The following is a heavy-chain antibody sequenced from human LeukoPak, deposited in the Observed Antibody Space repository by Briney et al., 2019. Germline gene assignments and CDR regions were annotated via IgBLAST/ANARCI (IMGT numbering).Heavy chain of an antibody. J-gene: IGHJ4*02. D-gene: IGHD2-2*02. CDR1: GGSISSGSYY. CDR3: ARSQYHLLLYDY. CDR2: IYTSGST. Sequence: PSETLSLTCTVSGGSISSGSYYWSWIRQPAGKGLEWIGRIYTSGSTNYNPSLKSRVTISVDTSKNQFSLKLSSVTAADTAVYYCARSQYHLLLYDYWGQGTLVTVSS. V-gene: IGHV4-61*02.